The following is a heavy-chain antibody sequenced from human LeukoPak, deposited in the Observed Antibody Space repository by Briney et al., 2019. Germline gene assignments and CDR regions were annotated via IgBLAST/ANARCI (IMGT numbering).Heavy chain of an antibody. CDR3: ARDSLDFWSGYYFDY. J-gene: IGHJ4*02. V-gene: IGHV3-48*03. D-gene: IGHD3-3*01. Sequence: GGSLRLSCAASGFTFSSYEMNWVRQAQGKGLEWVSYISSSGSTIYYADSVKGRFTISRDNAKNSLYLQMNSLRAEDTAVYYCARDSLDFWSGYYFDYWGQGTLVTVSS. CDR2: ISSSGSTI. CDR1: GFTFSSYE.